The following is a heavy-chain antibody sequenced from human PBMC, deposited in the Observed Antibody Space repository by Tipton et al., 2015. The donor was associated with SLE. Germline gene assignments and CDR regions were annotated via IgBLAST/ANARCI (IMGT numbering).Heavy chain of an antibody. CDR3: AKESRITGTRGAFDI. CDR2: ISWDGGST. Sequence: AVSGFTFDDYAMHWVRQAPGKGLEWVSLISWDGGSTYYADSVKGRFTISRDNSKNSLYLQMNSLRAEDTALYYCAKESRITGTRGAFDIWGQGTMVTVSS. D-gene: IGHD1-20*01. CDR1: GFTFDDYA. V-gene: IGHV3-43D*03. J-gene: IGHJ3*02.